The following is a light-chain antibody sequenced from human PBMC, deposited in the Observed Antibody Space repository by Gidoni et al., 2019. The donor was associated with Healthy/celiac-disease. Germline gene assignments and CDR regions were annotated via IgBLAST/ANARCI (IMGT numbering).Light chain of an antibody. CDR3: QQYYSTFT. V-gene: IGKV4-1*01. Sequence: DIVMTKSPDSLAVSLGERATINCKSSQSVLYSSTNKNYLAWYQQKPGQPPKLLIYWASTRESGVPDRFSGSGSGTDFTLTISSLQAEDVAVYYCQQYYSTFTFGGGTKVEIK. CDR1: QSVLYSSTNKNY. CDR2: WAS. J-gene: IGKJ4*01.